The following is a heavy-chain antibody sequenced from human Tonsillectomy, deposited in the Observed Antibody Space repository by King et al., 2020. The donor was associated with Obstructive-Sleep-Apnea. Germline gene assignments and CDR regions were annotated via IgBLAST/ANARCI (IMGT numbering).Heavy chain of an antibody. Sequence: TLKESGPTLVKPTQTLTLTCTFSGLSVSSNEMRVAWIRQPPGKALEWLALIYWDVDKRYSPSLKSRLTITKDTSKNQVVLTMTNMDPVDTATYYCARPSGGHGMDVWGQGTTVTVSS. CDR3: ARPSGGHGMDV. V-gene: IGHV2-5*02. J-gene: IGHJ6*02. CDR2: IYWDVDK. CDR1: GLSVSSNEMR.